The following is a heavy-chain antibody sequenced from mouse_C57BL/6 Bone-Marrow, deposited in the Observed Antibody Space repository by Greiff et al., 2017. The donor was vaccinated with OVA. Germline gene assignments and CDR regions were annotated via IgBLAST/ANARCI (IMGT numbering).Heavy chain of an antibody. CDR2: ISNGGGST. J-gene: IGHJ2*01. CDR3: AGGDFDY. V-gene: IGHV5-12*01. Sequence: EVKVVESGGGLVQPGGSLKLSCAASGFTFSDYYMYWVRQTPEKRLEWVAYISNGGGSTYYPDTVKGRFTISRDNAKNTLYLQMSRLKSEDTAMYYCAGGDFDYWGKGTTLTVSS. CDR1: GFTFSDYY.